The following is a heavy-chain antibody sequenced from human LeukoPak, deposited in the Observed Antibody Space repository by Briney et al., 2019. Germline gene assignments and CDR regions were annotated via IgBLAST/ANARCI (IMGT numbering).Heavy chain of an antibody. CDR3: AKEVATYDFWSGPNAFDI. D-gene: IGHD3-3*01. CDR1: GFTFTTYA. CDR2: ISGSGGNT. Sequence: GGSLRLSCAASGFTFTTYAMSWVRQASGKGLAWVSAISGSGGNTYYADSVKGRFTISRDNSKNTLYLQMNSLRDEDTAIYYCAKEVATYDFWSGPNAFDILGQGTMVTVSS. J-gene: IGHJ3*02. V-gene: IGHV3-23*01.